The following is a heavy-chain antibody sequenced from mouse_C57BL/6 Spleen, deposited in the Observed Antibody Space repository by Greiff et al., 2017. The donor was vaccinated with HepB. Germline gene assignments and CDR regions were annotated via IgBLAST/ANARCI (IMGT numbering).Heavy chain of an antibody. CDR2: IYPGSGNT. Sequence: LVESGAELVRPGASVKLSCKASGYTFTDYYINWVKQRPGQGLEWIARIYPGSGNTYYNEKFKGKATLTAEKSSSTAYMQLSSLTSEDSAVYFCAKGSYGYDGGYFDYWGQGTTLTVSS. CDR1: GYTFTDYY. V-gene: IGHV1-76*01. CDR3: AKGSYGYDGGYFDY. D-gene: IGHD2-2*01. J-gene: IGHJ2*01.